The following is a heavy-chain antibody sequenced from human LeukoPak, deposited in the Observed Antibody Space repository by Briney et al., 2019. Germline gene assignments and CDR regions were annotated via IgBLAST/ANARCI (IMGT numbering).Heavy chain of an antibody. CDR3: ARGMAAAGTSG. D-gene: IGHD6-13*01. Sequence: GASVKVSCKASGGTFSGYAISWVRQAPGQGLEWMGGIIPIFGTANYAQKFQGRVTITADESTSTAYMELSSLRSEDTAVYYCARGMAAAGTSGWGQGTLVTVSS. CDR1: GGTFSGYA. V-gene: IGHV1-69*13. J-gene: IGHJ4*02. CDR2: IIPIFGTA.